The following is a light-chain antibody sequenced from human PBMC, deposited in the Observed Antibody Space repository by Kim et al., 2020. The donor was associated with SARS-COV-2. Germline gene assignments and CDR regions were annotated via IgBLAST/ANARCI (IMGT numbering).Light chain of an antibody. CDR1: QSVSRN. CDR3: QQYDKWPFT. J-gene: IGKJ4*01. V-gene: IGKV3-15*01. Sequence: EVVMTQSPATLSVSPGERATLSCRASQSVSRNLAWYQQKPGQAPRLLIDNASTRATVIPVRFSGSGSGTEFTLTISSLQSEDFAVYYCQQYDKWPFTFGGGTKVDIK. CDR2: NAS.